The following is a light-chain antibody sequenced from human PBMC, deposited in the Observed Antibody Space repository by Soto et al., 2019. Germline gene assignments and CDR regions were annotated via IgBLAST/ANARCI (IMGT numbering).Light chain of an antibody. Sequence: DTQMTQSPSSLSASVGDRVTITFLTSQTISGYLNWYQHKPGKAPKLLIYAAISLQSGVPSRLSGSGSGTDFTLTISSLQPEDFATYYCQQTYSTPHTFGQGTTVDI. CDR2: AAI. CDR3: QQTYSTPHT. V-gene: IGKV1-39*01. J-gene: IGKJ2*01. CDR1: QTISGY.